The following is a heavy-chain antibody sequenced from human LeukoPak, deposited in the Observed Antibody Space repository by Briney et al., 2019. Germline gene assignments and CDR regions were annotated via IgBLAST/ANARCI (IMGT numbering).Heavy chain of an antibody. J-gene: IGHJ3*02. CDR3: ALYPRYDSSGCHFLDAFDI. V-gene: IGHV1-8*01. CDR2: MNPNSGNT. Sequence: ASVKVSCKASGYTFTSYDINWVRQATGQGLEWMGWMNPNSGNTGYAQKFQGRVTMTRNTSISTAYMELSSLRSEDTAVYYCALYPRYDSSGCHFLDAFDIWGQGTMVTVSS. D-gene: IGHD3-22*01. CDR1: GYTFTSYD.